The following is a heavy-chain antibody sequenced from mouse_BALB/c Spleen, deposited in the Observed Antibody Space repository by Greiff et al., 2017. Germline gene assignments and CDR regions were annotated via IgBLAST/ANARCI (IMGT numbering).Heavy chain of an antibody. V-gene: IGHV1S22*01. J-gene: IGHJ2*01. CDR2: IYPGSGST. CDR3: TRWKDYFDY. CDR1: GYTFTSYW. Sequence: LQQPGSELVRPGASVKLSCKASGYTFTSYWMHWVKQRPGQGLEWIGNIYPGSGSTNYDEKFKSKATLTVDTSSSTAYMQLSSLTSEDSAVYYCTRWKDYFDYWGQGTTLTVSS.